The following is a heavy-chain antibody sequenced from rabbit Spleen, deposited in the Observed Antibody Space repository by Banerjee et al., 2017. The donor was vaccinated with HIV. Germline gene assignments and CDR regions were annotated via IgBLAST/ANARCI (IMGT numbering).Heavy chain of an antibody. V-gene: IGHV1S69*01. J-gene: IGHJ4*02. D-gene: IGHD1-1*01. CDR3: ARPTISGVYTSSYFNI. Sequence: QSLEESGGRLVTPGTPLTLTCTASGFSLSNYGMSWVRQAPGKGLEWIGIIYGGDYTYYASWAKGRFTISKTSTTVGLKMTSLTTEDTATYFCARPTISGVYTSSYFNIWGQGPWSPS. CDR2: IYGGDYT. CDR1: GFSLSNYG.